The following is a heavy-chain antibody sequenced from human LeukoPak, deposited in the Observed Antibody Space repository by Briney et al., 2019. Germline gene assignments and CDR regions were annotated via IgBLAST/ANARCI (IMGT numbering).Heavy chain of an antibody. J-gene: IGHJ4*02. CDR2: VSYDEGNK. V-gene: IGHV3-30*04. CDR1: GFTFSNYA. Sequence: GGSLRLSCAASGFTFSNYAMHWVRQAPGKGQEWVAVVSYDEGNKFYVDSVRGRFTVSRDNSKNTLYLQMNSLRAEDTAVYYCVCYGGNSGFDYWGQGTLVTVSS. CDR3: VCYGGNSGFDY. D-gene: IGHD4-23*01.